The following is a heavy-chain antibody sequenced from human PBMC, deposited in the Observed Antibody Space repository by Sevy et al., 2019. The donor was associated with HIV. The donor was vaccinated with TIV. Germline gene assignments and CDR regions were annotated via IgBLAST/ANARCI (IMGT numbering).Heavy chain of an antibody. CDR3: APDQRHYGTGKYYDLPDY. CDR2: INPSSGGT. CDR1: GYTFTGFY. D-gene: IGHD3-10*01. J-gene: IGHJ4*02. V-gene: IGHV1-2*02. Sequence: ASVKVSCKASGYTFTGFYIHWVRHVPGQGLEWMGWINPSSGGTKYAQKFHDRVTMTRDTSITTAYMELKRLRSHDTAMNYYAPDQRHYGTGKYYDLPDYWGQGTLVTVSS.